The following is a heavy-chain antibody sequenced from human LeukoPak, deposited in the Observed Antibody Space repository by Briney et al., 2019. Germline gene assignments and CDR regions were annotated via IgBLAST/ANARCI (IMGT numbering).Heavy chain of an antibody. J-gene: IGHJ4*02. V-gene: IGHV3-43*02. CDR1: GFTFDDYA. CDR3: AKDRDTTGFY. CDR2: ITAKGDRT. D-gene: IGHD1-26*01. Sequence: GGSLRLSCAASGFTFDDYAMHWVRQAPGKGLEWISFITAKGDRTYYADPVKGRFTISRDNSKNSLYLQMNSLRTEDAALYYCAKDRDTTGFYWGQGTLVTVSS.